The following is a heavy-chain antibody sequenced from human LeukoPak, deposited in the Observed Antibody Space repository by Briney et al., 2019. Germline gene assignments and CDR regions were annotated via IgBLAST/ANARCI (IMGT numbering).Heavy chain of an antibody. J-gene: IGHJ4*02. CDR2: ISGSGGST. D-gene: IGHD3-16*01. CDR3: AKGLWAMAFDY. Sequence: ASVKVSCKASGYTFTSYGISWVRQAPGKGLEWVSAISGSGGSTYYADSVKGRFTISRDNSKNTLYLQMNSLRAEDTAVYYCAKGLWAMAFDYWGQGTLVTVSS. V-gene: IGHV3-23*01. CDR1: GYTFTSYG.